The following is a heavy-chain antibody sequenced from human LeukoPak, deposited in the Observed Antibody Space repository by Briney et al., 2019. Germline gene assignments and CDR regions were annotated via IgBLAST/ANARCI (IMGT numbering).Heavy chain of an antibody. CDR3: TRDRAVTSYYEGYYFDY. CDR2: IRSKAYGGTT. Sequence: PGGPLRLSCTASGFTFGDHAMSWFRQAPGKGLEWVGFIRSKAYGGTTEYAASVKGRFTISRDDSKSIAYLQMNSLKTEDTAVYYCTRDRAVTSYYEGYYFDYWGQGTLVTVSS. J-gene: IGHJ4*02. V-gene: IGHV3-49*03. D-gene: IGHD3-10*01. CDR1: GFTFGDHA.